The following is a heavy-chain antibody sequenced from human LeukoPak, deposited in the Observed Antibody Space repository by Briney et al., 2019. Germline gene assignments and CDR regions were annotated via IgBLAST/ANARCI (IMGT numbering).Heavy chain of an antibody. CDR1: GFTFSSYS. D-gene: IGHD3-9*01. V-gene: IGHV3-21*01. CDR3: ASLPYYDILTGYTDDY. CDR2: ISSSSSYI. J-gene: IGHJ4*02. Sequence: GGSLRLSCAASGFTFSSYSMNWVRQAPGKGLGWVSSISSSSSYIYYADSVKGRFTISRDNAKNSLYLQMNSLRAEDTAVYYCASLPYYDILTGYTDDYWGQGTLVTVSS.